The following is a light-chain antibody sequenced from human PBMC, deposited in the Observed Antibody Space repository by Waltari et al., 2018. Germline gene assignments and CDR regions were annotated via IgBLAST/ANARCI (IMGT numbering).Light chain of an antibody. CDR1: SSDVGCYNY. J-gene: IGLJ2*01. V-gene: IGLV2-14*03. Sequence: QSALTQPAAVSGSPGQSITISCTGTSSDVGCYNYVSLYQQHPGKAPKLMIYDVTNRPXXXXXXXXGSKSGNTASLAISGLQAEDEADYYCSSYTSSSTLGVFGGGTKLTVL. CDR2: DVT. CDR3: SSYTSSSTLGV.